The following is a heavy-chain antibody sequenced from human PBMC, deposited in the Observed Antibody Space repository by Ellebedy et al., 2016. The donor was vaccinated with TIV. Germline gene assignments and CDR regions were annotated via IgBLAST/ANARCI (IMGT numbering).Heavy chain of an antibody. CDR3: ARDPALPRGRFDT. CDR1: GGSISNSDYY. J-gene: IGHJ5*02. CDR2: IYYSGSA. Sequence: MPSETLSLTCTVSGGSISNSDYYLNWIRQPPGKGLEWIGSIYYSGSAYYNPSLKSRVTVSVGTSKNQFSLNLSSVTAADTAVYYCARDPALPRGRFDTWGQGTLVTVSS. V-gene: IGHV4-39*07.